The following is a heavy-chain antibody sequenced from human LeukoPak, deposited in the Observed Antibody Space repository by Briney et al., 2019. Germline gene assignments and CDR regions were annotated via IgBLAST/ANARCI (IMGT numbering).Heavy chain of an antibody. CDR2: TNSSSSTI. V-gene: IGHV3-48*01. D-gene: IGHD3-22*01. Sequence: PGGSLRLSCAASGFTFSSYSMNWVRQAPGNGLEWVSNTNSSSSTIYYAYSVKGRFTISRDSAKNSLYLQLNSLRAEDTAVYYCASFLSSGYYQTWYDPWGQGTLVTVSS. CDR1: GFTFSSYS. J-gene: IGHJ5*02. CDR3: ASFLSSGYYQTWYDP.